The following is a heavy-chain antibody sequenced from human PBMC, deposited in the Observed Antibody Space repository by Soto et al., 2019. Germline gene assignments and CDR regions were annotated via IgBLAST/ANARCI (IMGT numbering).Heavy chain of an antibody. CDR1: GYTFTSYG. D-gene: IGHD1-26*01. CDR2: ISAYNGNT. J-gene: IGHJ4*02. CDR3: AIDLGAQIVDY. Sequence: QVQLVQSGAEVKKPGASVKVSCKASGYTFTSYGISWVRQAPGQGLEWMGWISAYNGNTKYAQKLQGRVSMTTDTSTSTPYMELRSLRSDDTAVYYCAIDLGAQIVDYWGQGTLVTVSS. V-gene: IGHV1-18*01.